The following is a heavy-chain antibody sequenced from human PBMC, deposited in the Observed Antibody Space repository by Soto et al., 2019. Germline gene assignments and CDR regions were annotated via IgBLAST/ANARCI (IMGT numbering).Heavy chain of an antibody. CDR1: GFTFDDYA. Sequence: EVQLVESGGGLVQPGRSLRLSCAASGFTFDDYAMHWVRQAPGKGLEWVSGISWNSGSIGYADSVKGRFTISRDNAKNSLYLQMNSLRAEDTALYYCAKDIGHGDPSGAFDIWGQGTMVTVSS. V-gene: IGHV3-9*01. CDR3: AKDIGHGDPSGAFDI. D-gene: IGHD4-17*01. J-gene: IGHJ3*02. CDR2: ISWNSGSI.